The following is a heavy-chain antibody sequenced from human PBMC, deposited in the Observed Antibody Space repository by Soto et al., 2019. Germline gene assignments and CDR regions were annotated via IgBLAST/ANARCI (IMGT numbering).Heavy chain of an antibody. Sequence: PSETLSLTCTVSGGSISSGGYYWSWIRQHPGKGLEWIEYIYYSGSTYYNPSLKSRVTISVDTSKNQFSLKLSSVTAADTAVYYCARTSIAARVCWFDPWGQGTLVTVSS. V-gene: IGHV4-31*03. J-gene: IGHJ5*02. CDR3: ARTSIAARVCWFDP. CDR2: IYYSGST. D-gene: IGHD6-6*01. CDR1: GGSISSGGYY.